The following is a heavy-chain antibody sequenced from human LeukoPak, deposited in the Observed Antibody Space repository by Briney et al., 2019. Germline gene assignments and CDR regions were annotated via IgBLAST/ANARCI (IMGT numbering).Heavy chain of an antibody. V-gene: IGHV1-2*02. J-gene: IGHJ4*02. CDR3: ARDGSLDY. CDR2: INPNCGGT. D-gene: IGHD6-13*01. Sequence: ASVKVSCKASGYTFTGYYMHWLRQAPGQGLEWMGWINPNCGGTNYAQKFQGRVTLTRNTSISTAYMELSSLRSDDTAVYYCARDGSLDYWGQGTLVTVSS. CDR1: GYTFTGYY.